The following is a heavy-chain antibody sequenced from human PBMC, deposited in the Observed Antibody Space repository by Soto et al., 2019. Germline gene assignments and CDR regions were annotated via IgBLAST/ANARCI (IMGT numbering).Heavy chain of an antibody. Sequence: SETLSLTCTVSGGSISSSSYYWGWIRQPPGKGQEWIGSIYYSGSTYYNPSLKSRVTISVDTSKNQFSLKLSSVTAADTAVYYCARRLLYCSGGSCSPNWFDPWGQGTLVTVSS. CDR1: GGSISSSSYY. J-gene: IGHJ5*02. V-gene: IGHV4-39*01. CDR2: IYYSGST. CDR3: ARRLLYCSGGSCSPNWFDP. D-gene: IGHD2-15*01.